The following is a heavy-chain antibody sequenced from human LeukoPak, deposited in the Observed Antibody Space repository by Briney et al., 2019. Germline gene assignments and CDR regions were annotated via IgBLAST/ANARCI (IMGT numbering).Heavy chain of an antibody. CDR3: ARPRDTMVRGVTGGDAFDI. CDR2: ISSSSSTI. V-gene: IGHV3-48*01. CDR1: GFTFSSYS. Sequence: GGSLRLSCAASGFTFSSYSMNWVRQAPGKGLEWVSYISSSSSTIYYADSVKGRFTISRDNAKNSLYLQMNSPRAEDTAVYYCARPRDTMVRGVTGGDAFDIWGQGTMVTVSS. J-gene: IGHJ3*02. D-gene: IGHD3-10*01.